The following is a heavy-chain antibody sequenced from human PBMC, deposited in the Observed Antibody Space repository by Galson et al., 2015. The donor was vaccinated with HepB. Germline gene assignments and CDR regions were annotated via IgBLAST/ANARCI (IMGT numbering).Heavy chain of an antibody. CDR3: ARTAPFLGYCSSTSCAPFDY. CDR1: GYSFTSYW. V-gene: IGHV5-51*03. D-gene: IGHD2-2*01. CDR2: IYPGDSDT. Sequence: QSGAEVKKPGESLKISCKGSGYSFTSYWIGWVRQMPGKGLEWMGIIYPGDSDTRYSPSFQGQVTISADKSISTAYLQWSSLKASDTAMYYCARTAPFLGYCSSTSCAPFDYWGQGTLVTVSS. J-gene: IGHJ4*02.